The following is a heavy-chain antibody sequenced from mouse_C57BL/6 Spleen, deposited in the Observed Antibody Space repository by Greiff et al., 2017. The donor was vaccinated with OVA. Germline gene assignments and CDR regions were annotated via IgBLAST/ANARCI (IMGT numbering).Heavy chain of an antibody. CDR1: GYTFTDYE. J-gene: IGHJ2*01. V-gene: IGHV1-15*01. Sequence: QVQLQQSGAELVRPGASVTLSCKASGYTFTDYEMHWVKQTPVHGLEWIGAIDPETGGTAYNQKFKGKAILTADKSSSTASMELRSLTSEGADVYYWNRYDGEALDYWGQGTTLTVSS. D-gene: IGHD2-14*01. CDR2: IDPETGGT. CDR3: NRYDGEALDY.